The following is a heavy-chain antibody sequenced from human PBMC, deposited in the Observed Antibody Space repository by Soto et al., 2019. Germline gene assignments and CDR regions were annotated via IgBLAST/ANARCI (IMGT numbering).Heavy chain of an antibody. D-gene: IGHD2-2*01. CDR3: ARVVPGAEAWFGP. V-gene: IGHV1-18*01. Sequence: GAPVKVSCKTSGYTFSNSGVTRVRQDPRQPPAWLGCISLYSAGTTFPQEFPGRVSMSTDTSTTTAYMELSSLRSDDAAVYYCARVVPGAEAWFGPWGQGTLVTVSS. CDR2: ISLYSAGT. CDR1: GYTFSNSG. J-gene: IGHJ5*02.